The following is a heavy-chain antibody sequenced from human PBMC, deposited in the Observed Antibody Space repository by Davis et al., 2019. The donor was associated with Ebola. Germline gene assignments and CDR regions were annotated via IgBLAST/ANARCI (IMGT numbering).Heavy chain of an antibody. D-gene: IGHD6-19*01. J-gene: IGHJ4*02. CDR3: ATVIRGWTSAY. CDR1: GVSINSVDYY. V-gene: IGHV4-31*03. CDR2: IYDSGIT. Sequence: SETLSLTCTVSGVSINSVDYYWSWIREYPGKGLEWIGYIYDSGITHYNPSLQSRLTTSLDTSKNHFSLKLTSVTAADTAVYYCATVIRGWTSAYWGQGILVTVSS.